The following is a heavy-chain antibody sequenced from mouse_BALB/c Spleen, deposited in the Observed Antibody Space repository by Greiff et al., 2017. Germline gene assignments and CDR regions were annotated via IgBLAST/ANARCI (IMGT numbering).Heavy chain of an antibody. V-gene: IGHV1S81*02. D-gene: IGHD1-1*01. CDR1: GYTFTSYW. Sequence: QVQLQQPGAELVKPGASVKLSCKASGYTFTSYWMHWVKQRPGQGLEWIGEINPSNGRTNYNEKFKSKATLAVDKSSSTAYMQLSSLTSEDSAVYDSARKGYDGSTYFDYWGQGTTLTVSS. CDR2: INPSNGRT. J-gene: IGHJ2*01. CDR3: ARKGYDGSTYFDY.